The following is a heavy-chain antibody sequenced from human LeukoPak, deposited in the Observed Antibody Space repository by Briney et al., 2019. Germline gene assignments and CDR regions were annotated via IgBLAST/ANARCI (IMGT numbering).Heavy chain of an antibody. J-gene: IGHJ4*02. V-gene: IGHV3-23*01. Sequence: GGSLRLSCAASGFTFSSYAMSWVRQAPGKGLEWVSAISGSGGSTYYADSVKGRFTISGDNSKNTLYLQMNSLRAEDTAVYYCAKESTSGDSSGYFPFDYWGQGTLVTVSS. D-gene: IGHD3-22*01. CDR1: GFTFSSYA. CDR3: AKESTSGDSSGYFPFDY. CDR2: ISGSGGST.